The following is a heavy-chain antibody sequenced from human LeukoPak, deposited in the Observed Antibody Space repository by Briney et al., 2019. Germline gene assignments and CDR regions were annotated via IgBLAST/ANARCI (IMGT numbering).Heavy chain of an antibody. CDR1: GYTLTSYG. CDR3: ARADIIVVAGATPVGSAFEY. CDR2: ISAYNGNT. J-gene: IGHJ4*02. Sequence: GASVKVSCKASGYTLTSYGISWVRQAPGQGLEWMGWISAYNGNTNYAQKLQGRVTMTTDTSTSTAYMELRSLRSDDTAVYYCARADIIVVAGATPVGSAFEYWGQGTLITVS. V-gene: IGHV1-18*01. D-gene: IGHD2-15*01.